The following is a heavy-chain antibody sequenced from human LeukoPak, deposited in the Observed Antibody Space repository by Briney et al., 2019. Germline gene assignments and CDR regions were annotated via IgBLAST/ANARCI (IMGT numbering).Heavy chain of an antibody. J-gene: IGHJ4*02. D-gene: IGHD1-26*01. CDR3: ARGNGDLLD. CDR2: IVNSGST. V-gene: IGHV4-59*11. Sequence: SETLSLTCTVSGASISYHYWNWVRQPPGKGLEWIGSIVNSGSTNYNPSLKSRVTISVDTSQNHFSLKLTSVTSADTAVYYCARGNGDLLDWGQGTMVTVSS. CDR1: GASISYHY.